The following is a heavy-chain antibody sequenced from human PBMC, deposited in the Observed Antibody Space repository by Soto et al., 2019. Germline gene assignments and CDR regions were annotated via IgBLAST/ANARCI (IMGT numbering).Heavy chain of an antibody. CDR2: IRSDGDTT. D-gene: IGHD1-26*01. CDR3: AXGKXXGATPDGANC. CDR1: GFTFSSYG. Sequence: EVQVLESGGGLVQPGGSLRLSCAASGFTFSSYGMNWVRQAPGKGLEWVSGIRSDGDTTYNADSVKGRFTVSRDTSKNTVYLXMNSLIAEDTAVYYCAXGKXXGATPDGANCWGQGTLVTVSS. J-gene: IGHJ4*02. V-gene: IGHV3-23*01.